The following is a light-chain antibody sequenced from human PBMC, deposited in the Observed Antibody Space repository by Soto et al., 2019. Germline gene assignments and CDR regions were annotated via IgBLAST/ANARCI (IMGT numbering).Light chain of an antibody. J-gene: IGKJ1*01. V-gene: IGKV3-20*01. CDR1: QSVSSSY. CDR2: AAS. Sequence: EIVLTQSPGTLSLSPGERATLSCRASQSVSSSYLGWYQQKPGQAPRLLIYAASGRATGIPDRFSGSGSGTDFNLTISRLEPEDFAVYYCQQYGGSPRTFGQGTKVDIK. CDR3: QQYGGSPRT.